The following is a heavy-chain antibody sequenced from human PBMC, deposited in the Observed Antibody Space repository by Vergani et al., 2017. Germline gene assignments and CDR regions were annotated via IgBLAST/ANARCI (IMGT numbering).Heavy chain of an antibody. D-gene: IGHD1-26*01. CDR2: IYYSGST. J-gene: IGHJ4*02. Sequence: QVQLQQWGAGLLKPSETLSLTCTVSGGSISSGDYYWSWIRQPPGKGLEWIGYIYYSGSTYYNPSLKSRVTISVDTSKNQFSLKLSSVTAADTAVYYCAGYSGAADFDYWGQGTLVTVSS. V-gene: IGHV4-30-4*08. CDR1: GGSISSGDYY. CDR3: AGYSGAADFDY.